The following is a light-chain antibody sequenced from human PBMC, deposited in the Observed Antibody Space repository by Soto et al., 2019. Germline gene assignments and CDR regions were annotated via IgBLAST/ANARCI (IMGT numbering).Light chain of an antibody. J-gene: IGLJ3*02. V-gene: IGLV2-8*01. CDR2: EVS. CDR3: SSYAGSNNLGV. Sequence: QSALTQPPSASGSLGQSVTISCTGTSSDVGGYNYVSWYQQYPGKAPKLMIFEVSKRPSGVPDRFSGSKSGNTASLTVSGLQAEDEADYYCSSYAGSNNLGVFGGGTKLTVL. CDR1: SSDVGGYNY.